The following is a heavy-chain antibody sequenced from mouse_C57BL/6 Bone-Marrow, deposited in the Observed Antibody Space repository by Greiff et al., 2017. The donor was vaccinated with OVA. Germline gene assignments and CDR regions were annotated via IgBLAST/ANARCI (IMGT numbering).Heavy chain of an antibody. CDR1: GFTFSSYG. J-gene: IGHJ4*01. CDR3: ASHYYSKSYYYAMDY. CDR2: ISSGGSYT. D-gene: IGHD2-5*01. Sequence: EVKVVESGGDLVKPGGSLKLSCAASGFTFSSYGMSWVRQTPDKRLEWVATISSGGSYTDYPDSVKGRFTISRDNAKNTLYLQMSSLKSEDTAMDYWASHYYSKSYYYAMDYWGQGTSVTVSS. V-gene: IGHV5-6*01.